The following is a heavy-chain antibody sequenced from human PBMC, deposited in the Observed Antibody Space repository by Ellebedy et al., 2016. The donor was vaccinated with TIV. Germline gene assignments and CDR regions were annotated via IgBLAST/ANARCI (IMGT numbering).Heavy chain of an antibody. D-gene: IGHD3-9*01. CDR3: ARAAYDVLAGFYLDGWFNP. V-gene: IGHV1-8*01. J-gene: IGHJ5*02. CDR2: MNPHSGNT. CDR1: GYTFTSHD. Sequence: ASVKVSXKASGYTFTSHDINWVRQAAGHGLEWLGWMNPHSGNTGYAQKFQGRVTMTRNSSINTAYLELSGLRYDDTAVYYCARAAYDVLAGFYLDGWFNPWGQGTRVTVSS.